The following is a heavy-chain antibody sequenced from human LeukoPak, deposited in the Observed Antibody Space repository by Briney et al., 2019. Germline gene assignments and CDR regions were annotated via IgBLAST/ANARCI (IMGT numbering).Heavy chain of an antibody. CDR2: TYYRSKWYN. D-gene: IGHD3-22*01. V-gene: IGHV6-1*01. CDR3: AGGWDDSSGYYEQKFDY. Sequence: SQTLSLTCAISGDSVSSNSAAWNWIRQSPSRGLEWLGRTYYRSKWYNDYAVSVKSRITINPDTSKNQFSLQLNSVTPEDTAVYYRAGGWDDSSGYYEQKFDYWGQGTLVTVSS. J-gene: IGHJ4*02. CDR1: GDSVSSNSAA.